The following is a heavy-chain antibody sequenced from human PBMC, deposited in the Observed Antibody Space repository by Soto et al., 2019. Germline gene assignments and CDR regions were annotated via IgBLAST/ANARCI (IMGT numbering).Heavy chain of an antibody. CDR1: GFTFSTYS. CDR3: AREDTIFGVLTPSYYFDY. Sequence: GGSLRLSCVGSGFTFSTYSMNWVRQAPGTGLEWVSSISSSSSYIYYADSVKGRFTISRDNAKNSLYLQMNSLRAEDTAVYYCAREDTIFGVLTPSYYFDYWGQGTLVTVSS. D-gene: IGHD3-3*01. J-gene: IGHJ4*02. CDR2: ISSSSSYI. V-gene: IGHV3-21*01.